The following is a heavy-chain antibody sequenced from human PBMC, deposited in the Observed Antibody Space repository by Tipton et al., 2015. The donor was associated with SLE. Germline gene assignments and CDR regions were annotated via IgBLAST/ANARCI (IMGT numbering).Heavy chain of an antibody. J-gene: IGHJ6*02. V-gene: IGHV3-48*03. CDR2: ISSSGSTM. Sequence: SLRLSCAASGFTFSTYEMNWVRQAPGKGLDWVSYISSSGSTMYYADSVKGRFTISRDNAKDSLYLQMSSLSAEDTAIYYCAGRRLIIFGHGMDVWGQGTTVTVSS. CDR3: AGRRLIIFGHGMDV. CDR1: GFTFSTYE. D-gene: IGHD3-16*01.